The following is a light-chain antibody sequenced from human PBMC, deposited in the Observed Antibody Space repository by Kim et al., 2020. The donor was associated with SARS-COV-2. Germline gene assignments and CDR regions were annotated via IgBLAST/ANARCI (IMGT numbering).Light chain of an antibody. J-gene: IGLJ3*02. CDR3: QSYDSSNQV. CDR1: SGSIASNY. Sequence: GKTVTISCTGSSGSIASNYVQWYQQRPGSAPTTVIYEDNQRPSGVPDLFSGSIDSSSNSASLTISGLKTEDEADYYCQSYDSSNQVFGGGTQLTVL. V-gene: IGLV6-57*02. CDR2: EDN.